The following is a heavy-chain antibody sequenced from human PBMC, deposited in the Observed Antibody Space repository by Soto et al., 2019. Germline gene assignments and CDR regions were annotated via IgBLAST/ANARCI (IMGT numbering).Heavy chain of an antibody. Sequence: QVQLVESGGGLVKPGGSLRLSCAASGFTFSDYYMNWIRQAPGKGLEWVSYISSSGTTIYYADSVKGRFTISRDLAKNSRFLQVSMLSVAVSASYYLAMGQSFFYGMGVWGQGTTVTVSS. J-gene: IGHJ6*02. CDR2: ISSSGTTI. D-gene: IGHD1-26*01. CDR3: AMGQSFFYGMGV. CDR1: GFTFSDYY. V-gene: IGHV3-11*01.